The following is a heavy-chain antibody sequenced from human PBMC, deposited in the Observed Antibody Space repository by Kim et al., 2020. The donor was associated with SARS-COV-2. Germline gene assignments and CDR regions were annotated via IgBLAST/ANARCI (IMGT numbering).Heavy chain of an antibody. Sequence: GGSLRLSCAASGFTFSSYAMHWVRQAPGKGLEWVAVISYDGSNKYYADSVKGRFTISRDNSKNTLYLQMNSLRAEDTAVYYCARDFDGDGFWSGYYTGNYYYGMDVWGHGTTVTVSS. J-gene: IGHJ6*02. D-gene: IGHD3-3*01. CDR2: ISYDGSNK. CDR1: GFTFSSYA. V-gene: IGHV3-30-3*01. CDR3: ARDFDGDGFWSGYYTGNYYYGMDV.